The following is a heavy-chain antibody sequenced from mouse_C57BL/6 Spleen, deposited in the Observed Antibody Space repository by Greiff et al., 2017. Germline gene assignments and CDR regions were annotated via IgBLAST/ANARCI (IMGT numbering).Heavy chain of an antibody. CDR1: GYAFSSYW. CDR2: IYPGDGAT. V-gene: IGHV1-80*01. CDR3: ARADWDR. Sequence: VKLVESGAELVKPGASVKISCKASGYAFSSYWMNWVKQRPGKGLEWIGQIYPGDGATNYNGKFKGKATLTADKSSSTSYMQLSSLTSEDSAVYFCARADWDRWGQGTTLTVSS. D-gene: IGHD4-1*01. J-gene: IGHJ2*01.